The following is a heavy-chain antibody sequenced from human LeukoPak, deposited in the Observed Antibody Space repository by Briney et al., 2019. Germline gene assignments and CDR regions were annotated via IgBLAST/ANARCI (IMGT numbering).Heavy chain of an antibody. J-gene: IGHJ4*02. CDR2: IYYSGTT. CDR1: GGSISSSNYY. D-gene: IGHD3-10*01. Sequence: PSETLSLTCTVSGGSISSSNYYWGWIRQPPGKGLEWIGSIYYSGTTYYNPSLKSRVTISVDTSKNQCSLKLSSVTAADTAVYYCANCQGGSGSYCPFDYWGQGTLVTVSS. V-gene: IGHV4-39*01. CDR3: ANCQGGSGSYCPFDY.